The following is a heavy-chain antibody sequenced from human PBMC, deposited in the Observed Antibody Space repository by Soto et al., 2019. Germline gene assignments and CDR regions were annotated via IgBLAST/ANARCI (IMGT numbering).Heavy chain of an antibody. CDR3: GRPGGDFVLPSDC. J-gene: IGHJ4*02. CDR1: GGSLSDYF. D-gene: IGHD2-21*02. V-gene: IGHV4-34*01. Sequence: SEALSLTCVVSGGSLSDYFWSWIRQPPWMALEWIGEINHLGSINYNPSLKSRVTMSVDTSKNQFSLTLSSVTAADTAIYFCGRPGGDFVLPSDCWGPGTLVTVFS. CDR2: INHLGSI.